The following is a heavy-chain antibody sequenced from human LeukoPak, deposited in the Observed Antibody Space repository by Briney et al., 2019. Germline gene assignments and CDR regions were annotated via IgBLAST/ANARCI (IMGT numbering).Heavy chain of an antibody. CDR2: IYPGDSDT. D-gene: IGHD4-11*01. Sequence: GESLKISCKGSGYSFTSYWIGWVRQMPGKGLEWMGIIYPGDSDTRYSPSFQGQVTISADKSISTAYLQWSSLKASDTAMYYCARRSYSNYLYYYYYYMDVWGKGTTVTVSS. V-gene: IGHV5-51*01. J-gene: IGHJ6*03. CDR3: ARRSYSNYLYYYYYYMDV. CDR1: GYSFTSYW.